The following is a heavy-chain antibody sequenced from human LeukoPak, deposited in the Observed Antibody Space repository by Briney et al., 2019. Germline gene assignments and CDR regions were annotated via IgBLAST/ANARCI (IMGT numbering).Heavy chain of an antibody. Sequence: PGRSLRLSCAASGFTFSSYGMHWVRQAPGKGLEGVAVISYDGSNKYYADSVKGRFTISRDNCKNTLYLQMNSLRAEDTAVYYCAKGLMVRGVIMYYYYGMDVWGKGTTVTVSS. CDR3: AKGLMVRGVIMYYYYGMDV. V-gene: IGHV3-30*18. D-gene: IGHD3-10*01. CDR2: ISYDGSNK. J-gene: IGHJ6*04. CDR1: GFTFSSYG.